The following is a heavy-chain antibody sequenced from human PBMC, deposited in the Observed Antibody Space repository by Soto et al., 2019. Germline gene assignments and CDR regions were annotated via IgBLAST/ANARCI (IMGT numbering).Heavy chain of an antibody. CDR3: ARDGGPSRFDSSGYYYFDY. J-gene: IGHJ4*02. CDR1: GFTFSSYW. V-gene: IGHV3-30*03. Sequence: PGGSLRLSCAASGFTFSSYWMSWVRQAPGKGLEWVAVITYDGSKKYYVDSVKGRFTISRDNSKNTLYLQMNSLRAEDTAVYYCARDGGPSRFDSSGYYYFDYWGQGTLVTVSS. CDR2: ITYDGSKK. D-gene: IGHD3-22*01.